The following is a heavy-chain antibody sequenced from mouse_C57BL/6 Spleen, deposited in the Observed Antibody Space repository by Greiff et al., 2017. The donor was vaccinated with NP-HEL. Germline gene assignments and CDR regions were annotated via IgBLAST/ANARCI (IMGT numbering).Heavy chain of an antibody. Sequence: QVQLKQPGAELVRPGTSVKLSCKASGYTFTSYWMHWVKQRPGQGLEWIGVIDPSDSYTNYNQKFKGKATLTVDTSSSTAYMQLSSLTSEDSAVYYCARSYGNLYYAMDYWGQGTSVTVSS. CDR3: ARSYGNLYYAMDY. D-gene: IGHD2-1*01. J-gene: IGHJ4*01. CDR2: IDPSDSYT. V-gene: IGHV1-59*01. CDR1: GYTFTSYW.